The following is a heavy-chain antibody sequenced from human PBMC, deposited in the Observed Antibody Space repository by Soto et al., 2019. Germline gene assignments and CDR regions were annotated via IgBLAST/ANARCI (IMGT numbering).Heavy chain of an antibody. CDR3: ARDQGMITFGGLMTKVRYYYGMDV. V-gene: IGHV1-3*01. J-gene: IGHJ6*04. CDR2: INVGNGDT. CDR1: GYAFTSNP. D-gene: IGHD3-16*01. Sequence: ASVKVSCKASGYAFTSNPIPWVRQAPGQRLEWVGWINVGNGDTRYSQKFQGRVTITRDTSASTVYMALNSLRSEDTAVYYCARDQGMITFGGLMTKVRYYYGMDVWR.